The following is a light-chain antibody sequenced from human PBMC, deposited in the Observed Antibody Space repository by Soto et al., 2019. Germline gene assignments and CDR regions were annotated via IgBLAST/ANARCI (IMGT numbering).Light chain of an antibody. CDR2: AVS. Sequence: QSALTQPPSSSGAPGQSGAISCTGTSRDVGGQNYVSWYQQHPGKAPKLIIYAVSNRPSGVPDRFSGSKSGNTASLTISGLRAEDEADYYCCSHAGNNNYVFGTGTKVTVL. J-gene: IGLJ1*01. CDR3: CSHAGNNNYV. V-gene: IGLV2-8*01. CDR1: SRDVGGQNY.